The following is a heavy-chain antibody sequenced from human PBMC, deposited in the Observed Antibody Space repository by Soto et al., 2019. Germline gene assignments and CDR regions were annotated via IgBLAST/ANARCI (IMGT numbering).Heavy chain of an antibody. CDR3: ARMVVVVPAATSFDY. D-gene: IGHD2-2*01. Sequence: SGPTLVNPTETLTLTCTVSGFSLSNARMGVSWIRQPPGKALEWLAHIFSNDEKSYSTSLKSRLTISKDTSKSQVVLTMTNMDPVDTATYYCARMVVVVPAATSFDYWGQGTLVTVSS. CDR1: GFSLSNARMG. J-gene: IGHJ4*02. CDR2: IFSNDEK. V-gene: IGHV2-26*01.